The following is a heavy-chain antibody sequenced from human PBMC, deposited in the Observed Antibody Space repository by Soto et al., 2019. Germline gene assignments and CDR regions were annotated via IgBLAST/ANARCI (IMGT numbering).Heavy chain of an antibody. CDR1: GNTFTIYG. D-gene: IGHD1-26*01. CDR2: ISAYNGDT. V-gene: IGHV1-18*01. J-gene: IGHJ4*02. CDR3: ATDLLPTEGATTYFDY. Sequence: QVQLVQSGAEVKEPGASVKVSCKASGNTFTIYGISWVRQAPGQGLEWMGWISAYNGDTNYAQKVQGRVTMTTDTTTSTAYMELRSLLSDDTAVYYCATDLLPTEGATTYFDYWRQGTLVTVSS.